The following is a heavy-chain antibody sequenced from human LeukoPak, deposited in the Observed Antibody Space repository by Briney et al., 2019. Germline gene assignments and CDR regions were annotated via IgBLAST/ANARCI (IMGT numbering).Heavy chain of an antibody. CDR3: AKGGWADY. CDR1: GFTFSMYA. V-gene: IGHV3-23*01. J-gene: IGHJ4*02. CDR2: ISENGDNP. D-gene: IGHD6-19*01. Sequence: GGSLRLSCAVSGFTFSMYAMTWVRQAPGKGLEWVSDISENGDNPNYAHSVKGRFTISRDNSKDTIYLQMNSLRVEDTAIYYCAKGGWADYWGQGTPVTVSS.